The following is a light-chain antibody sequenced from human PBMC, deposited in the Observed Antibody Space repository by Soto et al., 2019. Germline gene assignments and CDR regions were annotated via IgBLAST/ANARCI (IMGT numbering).Light chain of an antibody. J-gene: IGKJ5*01. V-gene: IGKV1-33*01. CDR1: QDITNY. CDR2: DAS. CDR3: QQYDNLPIT. Sequence: DIQMTQSPSSLSASVGDRVTITCQASQDITNYLNWYQQKPGKDPKLLIYDASNLETGVPSRFNGSGSGTDFTFTISSLQPEDIATYYCQQYDNLPITFGQGTRLEIK.